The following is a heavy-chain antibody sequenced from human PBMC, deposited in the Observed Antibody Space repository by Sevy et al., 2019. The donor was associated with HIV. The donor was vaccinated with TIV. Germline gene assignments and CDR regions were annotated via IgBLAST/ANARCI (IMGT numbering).Heavy chain of an antibody. CDR1: GFIFSTYT. V-gene: IGHV3-23*01. CDR3: AKGDRTFYGLDV. D-gene: IGHD2-15*01. Sequence: GGSLRLSCAASGFIFSTYTMTWVRQAPGKGLEWVSGISGSGGSTYYADSLKGRFTIFRDNSKSTVHLQMISLRAEDTAIYYCAKGDRTFYGLDVWGQGTTVTVSS. J-gene: IGHJ6*02. CDR2: ISGSGGST.